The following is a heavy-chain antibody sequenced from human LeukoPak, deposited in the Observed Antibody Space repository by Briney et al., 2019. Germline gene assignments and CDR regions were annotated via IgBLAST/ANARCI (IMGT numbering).Heavy chain of an antibody. CDR2: INHSGST. CDR1: GGSFSGYY. J-gene: IGHJ5*02. CDR3: ARDRDDSSGYYYDP. Sequence: SETLSLTCAVYGGSFSGYYWSWIRQPPGKGLEWIGEINHSGSTNYNPSLKSRVTISVDTSKNQFSLKLSSVTAADTAVYYCARDRDDSSGYYYDPWGQGTLVTVSS. V-gene: IGHV4-34*01. D-gene: IGHD3-22*01.